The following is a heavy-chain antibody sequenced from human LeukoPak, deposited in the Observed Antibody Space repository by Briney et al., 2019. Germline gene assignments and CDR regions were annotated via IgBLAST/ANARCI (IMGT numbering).Heavy chain of an antibody. D-gene: IGHD2-2*01. V-gene: IGHV4-30-4*08. Sequence: SQTLSLTCTISGGSISSGDYYWSWIRQPPGKGLEWIGYIYYSGSTYYNPSLKSRVTISVDTSKNQFSLKLSSVTAADTAVYYCARDIVVVPAAAGDYYYYMDVWGKGTTVTVSS. J-gene: IGHJ6*03. CDR1: GGSISSGDYY. CDR2: IYYSGST. CDR3: ARDIVVVPAAAGDYYYYMDV.